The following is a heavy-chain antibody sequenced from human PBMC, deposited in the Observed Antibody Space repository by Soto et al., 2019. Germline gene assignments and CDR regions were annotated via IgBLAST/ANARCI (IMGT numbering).Heavy chain of an antibody. CDR1: SGPDRSHN. CDR3: VRQGIDYLHGLVDV. CDR2: VYYTGDT. D-gene: IGHD4-17*01. J-gene: IGHJ6*02. V-gene: IGHV4-59*08. Sequence: EQLQQSGPRLVKPSETLSLTCTVSSGPDRSHNWGWIRQPPGRGLEWIGYVYYTGDTAYNPSLRSRVSISADTSTNDISLTLSSVTAADTAVYYCVRQGIDYLHGLVDVWGQGTTVSVSS.